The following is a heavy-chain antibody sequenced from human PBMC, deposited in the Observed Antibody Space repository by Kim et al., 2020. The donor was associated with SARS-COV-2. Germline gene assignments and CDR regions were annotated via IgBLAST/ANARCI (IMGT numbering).Heavy chain of an antibody. V-gene: IGHV3-30*07. Sequence: KGRFTISRDNSKNTLDMQMNRRRAEDTAVYYCARGRNTVIGYYYYGMDVWGQGTTVTVSS. J-gene: IGHJ6*02. D-gene: IGHD2-21*01. CDR3: ARGRNTVIGYYYYGMDV.